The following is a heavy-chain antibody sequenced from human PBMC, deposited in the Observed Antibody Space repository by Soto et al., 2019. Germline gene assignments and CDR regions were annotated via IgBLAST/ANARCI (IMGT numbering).Heavy chain of an antibody. CDR1: GGSISSGDYY. CDR3: ARFRGEHDGRDDY. J-gene: IGHJ4*02. D-gene: IGHD3-16*01. CDR2: IYYSGST. V-gene: IGHV4-30-4*01. Sequence: QVQLQESGPGLVKPSQTLSLTCTVSGGSISSGDYYWSWIRQPPGKGLEWLGYIYYSGSTYYNPSIKSRVTISVDTSKTQFSLKRSSVTAADTAVYYCARFRGEHDGRDDYWGKGTLVTVSS.